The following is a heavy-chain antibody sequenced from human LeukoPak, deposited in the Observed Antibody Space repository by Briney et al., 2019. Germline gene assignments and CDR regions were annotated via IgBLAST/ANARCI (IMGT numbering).Heavy chain of an antibody. V-gene: IGHV3-11*01. Sequence: AGYLRRYSAGSGFTFSDYYRSWIRQAPGKGLEGVSYISSSSSTIYYADSVKGRFTISRDNAKTSLYLQMNSLRAEDTAVYYCARDSRCSGGSCYRRLTGDFDYWGQGTLVTVSS. D-gene: IGHD2-15*01. CDR1: GFTFSDYY. J-gene: IGHJ4*02. CDR2: ISSSSSTI. CDR3: ARDSRCSGGSCYRRLTGDFDY.